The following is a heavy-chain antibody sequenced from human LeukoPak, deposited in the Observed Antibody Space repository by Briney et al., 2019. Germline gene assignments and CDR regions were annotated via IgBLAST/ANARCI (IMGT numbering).Heavy chain of an antibody. J-gene: IGHJ4*02. D-gene: IGHD6-13*01. V-gene: IGHV3-53*01. CDR3: ARAPYSGNWYYFDY. CDR2: IYSGGST. Sequence: GSLRLSCAAPGVTVSSNYMTWVRQAPGKGLEWVSVIYSGGSTYYADSVKGRFTISRDTSKNMVYLQMNSLRAEDTAVYYCARAPYSGNWYYFDYWGQGTLVTVSS. CDR1: GVTVSSNY.